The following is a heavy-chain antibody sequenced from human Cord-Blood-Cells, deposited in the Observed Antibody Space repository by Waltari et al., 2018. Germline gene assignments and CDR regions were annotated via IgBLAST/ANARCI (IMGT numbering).Heavy chain of an antibody. CDR2: ISYDGSNK. D-gene: IGHD3-10*01. CDR1: GFTFSRFA. J-gene: IGHJ4*02. CDR3: ARAPGSYFDY. V-gene: IGHV3-30*04. Sequence: QVQLVESGGGVVQPGRSLRLPCAASGFTFSRFAFLWVRQAPGKGLEWVAVISYDGSNKYYADSVKGRFTISRDNSKNTLYLQMNSLRAEDTAVYYCARAPGSYFDYWGQGTLVTVSS.